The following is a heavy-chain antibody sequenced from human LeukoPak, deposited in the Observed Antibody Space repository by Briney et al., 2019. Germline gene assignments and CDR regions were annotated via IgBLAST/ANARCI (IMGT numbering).Heavy chain of an antibody. CDR3: AKDMRSRGYSGYDCFDY. V-gene: IGHV1-2*02. CDR1: RYTFTGYY. D-gene: IGHD5-12*01. Sequence: ASVKVSCKASRYTFTGYYMHWVRQAPGQGLEWMGWINPHSGGTNYAQKFQGRVTMTRDTSTSTAYMEVSRLRSDDTAVYYCAKDMRSRGYSGYDCFDYWGQGTLVTVSS. CDR2: INPHSGGT. J-gene: IGHJ4*02.